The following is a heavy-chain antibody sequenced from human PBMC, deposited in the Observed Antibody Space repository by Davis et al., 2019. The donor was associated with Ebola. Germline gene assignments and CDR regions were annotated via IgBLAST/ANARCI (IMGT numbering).Heavy chain of an antibody. CDR3: AKARGYGDYREFDY. CDR2: ISWNSGSI. Sequence: SLKISCAASGFTFDDYAMHWVRQAPGKGLEWVSGISWNSGSIGYADSVKGRFTISRDNAKNSLYLQMNSLRAEDTALYYCAKARGYGDYREFDYWSQGTLVTVSS. D-gene: IGHD4-17*01. V-gene: IGHV3-9*01. J-gene: IGHJ4*02. CDR1: GFTFDDYA.